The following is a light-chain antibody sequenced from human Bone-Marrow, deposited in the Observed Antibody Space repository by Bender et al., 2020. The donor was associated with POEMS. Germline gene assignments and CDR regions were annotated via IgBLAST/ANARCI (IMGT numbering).Light chain of an antibody. Sequence: LTQPPSASGTPGQSVTISCSGTSSNFGNNAANWYQHVPGTAPKLLLYSNNQRPSGVPDRFSASTSGTSASLAISGLHSDDEADYYCSSWDDSLNGWVFGGGTKLTVL. CDR3: SSWDDSLNGWV. CDR2: SNN. J-gene: IGLJ3*02. V-gene: IGLV1-44*01. CDR1: SSNFGNNA.